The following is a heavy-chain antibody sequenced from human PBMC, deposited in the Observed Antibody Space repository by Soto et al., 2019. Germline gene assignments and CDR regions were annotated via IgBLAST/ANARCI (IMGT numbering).Heavy chain of an antibody. V-gene: IGHV3-33*01. J-gene: IGHJ3*02. D-gene: IGHD3-22*01. CDR2: IWYDGSNK. CDR1: GFTFSSYG. CDR3: ARGPMIVVSSHIPNDAFDI. Sequence: QVQLVESGGGVVQPGRSLRLSCAASGFTFSSYGMHWVRQAPGKGLEWVAVIWYDGSNKYYADSMKGRFTISRDNSKNTLYLQMNSLRAEDTAVYYCARGPMIVVSSHIPNDAFDIWGQGTMVTVSS.